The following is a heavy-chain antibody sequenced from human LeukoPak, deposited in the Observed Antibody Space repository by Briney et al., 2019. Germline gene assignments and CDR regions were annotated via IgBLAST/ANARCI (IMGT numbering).Heavy chain of an antibody. Sequence: PGGSLRLSCAASGFTFSSYAMHWVRQAPGKGLEYVSAISSNGGSTYYANSVKGRFTISRDNSKNTLYLQMGSLRAEDMAVYYCARCPAWYSSGWSHWFDPWGQGTLVTVSS. J-gene: IGHJ5*02. CDR2: ISSNGGST. V-gene: IGHV3-64*01. CDR3: ARCPAWYSSGWSHWFDP. D-gene: IGHD6-19*01. CDR1: GFTFSSYA.